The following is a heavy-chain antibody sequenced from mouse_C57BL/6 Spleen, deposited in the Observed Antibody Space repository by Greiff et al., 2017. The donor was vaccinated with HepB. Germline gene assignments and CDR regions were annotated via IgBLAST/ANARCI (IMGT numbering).Heavy chain of an antibody. Sequence: QVQLQQPGAELVRPGTSVKVSCKASGYAFTNYLIEWVKQRPGQGLEWIGVINPGSGGTNYNEKFKGKATLTADKSSSTAYMQLSSLASEDSAVYFCARRGSSYVTWFAYWGQGTLVTVSA. V-gene: IGHV1-54*01. CDR1: GYAFTNYL. CDR2: INPGSGGT. CDR3: ARRGSSYVTWFAY. D-gene: IGHD1-1*01. J-gene: IGHJ3*01.